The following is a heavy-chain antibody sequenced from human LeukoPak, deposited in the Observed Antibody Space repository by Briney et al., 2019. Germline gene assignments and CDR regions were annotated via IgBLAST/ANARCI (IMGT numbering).Heavy chain of an antibody. Sequence: ASVKVSCKASGYTFTGYYMHWVRQAPGQGLEWMGWINPNSGGTNYAQKFQGRVTMTRDTSISTAYMELSRLRSDDTAVYYCARAPPMKGGRYSGYDLGVWGQGTLVTVSS. CDR3: ARAPPMKGGRYSGYDLGV. V-gene: IGHV1-2*02. CDR1: GYTFTGYY. CDR2: INPNSGGT. J-gene: IGHJ4*02. D-gene: IGHD5-12*01.